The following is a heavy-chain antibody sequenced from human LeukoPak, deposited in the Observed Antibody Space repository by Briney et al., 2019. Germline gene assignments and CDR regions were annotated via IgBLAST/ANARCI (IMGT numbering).Heavy chain of an antibody. J-gene: IGHJ4*02. Sequence: PGGSLRLSCAASGFTFSSYAMSWVRQAPGKGLEWVSAISGSGGSTYYADSVKGRFTISRDNSKNTLYLQMNSLRAEDTAVYYCAKVRNYYYDSSGSPFDYWGQGTLVTVSS. CDR1: GFTFSSYA. CDR2: ISGSGGST. CDR3: AKVRNYYYDSSGSPFDY. D-gene: IGHD3-22*01. V-gene: IGHV3-23*01.